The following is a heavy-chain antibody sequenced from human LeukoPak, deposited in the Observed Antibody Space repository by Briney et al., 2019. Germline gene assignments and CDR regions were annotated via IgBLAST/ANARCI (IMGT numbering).Heavy chain of an antibody. CDR1: GGSMTRYY. D-gene: IGHD6-13*01. V-gene: IGHV4-59*01. Sequence: PSETLSLTCTFSGGSMTRYYWTWIRQPPGKGLEWIGNIYYSGGSNYNPSLESRVTISVDTSKNQISLRLSSVTAADAAVYYCARSSSLYNSSWKTPAAHVDLWGRGTLVTVSS. CDR2: IYYSGGS. CDR3: ARSSSLYNSSWKTPAAHVDL. J-gene: IGHJ2*01.